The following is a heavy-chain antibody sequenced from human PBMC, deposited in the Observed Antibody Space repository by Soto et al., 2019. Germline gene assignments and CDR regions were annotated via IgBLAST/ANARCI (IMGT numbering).Heavy chain of an antibody. CDR2: IKSKTDGGTT. D-gene: IGHD3-22*01. CDR1: GFTFSNAW. CDR3: TTEVWNYDSSQDDP. V-gene: IGHV3-15*07. J-gene: IGHJ5*02. Sequence: GGSLRLSCAASGFTFSNAWMNWVRQAPGKGLEWVGRIKSKTDGGTTDYAAPVKGRFTISRDDSKNTLYLQMNSLKTEDTAVYYCTTEVWNYDSSQDDPWGQGTLVTVSS.